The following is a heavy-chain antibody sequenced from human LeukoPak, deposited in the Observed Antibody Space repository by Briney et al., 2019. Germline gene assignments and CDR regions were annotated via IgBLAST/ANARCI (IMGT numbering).Heavy chain of an antibody. Sequence: ASVKVSCKASGYTFTSYAMHWVRQAPGQRLEWMGWINAGNGNTKYSQKFQGRVTITRDTSASTAYMELSSLRSEDTAVYYCARPMVRGVIFDAFDIWGQGTMDTVSS. CDR1: GYTFTSYA. D-gene: IGHD3-10*01. V-gene: IGHV1-3*01. CDR2: INAGNGNT. J-gene: IGHJ3*02. CDR3: ARPMVRGVIFDAFDI.